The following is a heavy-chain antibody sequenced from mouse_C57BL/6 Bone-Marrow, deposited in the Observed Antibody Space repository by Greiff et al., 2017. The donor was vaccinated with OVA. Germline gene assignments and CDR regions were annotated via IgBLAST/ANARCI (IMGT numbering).Heavy chain of an antibody. J-gene: IGHJ1*03. CDR1: GYTFTSYW. Sequence: VQLQQSGTVLARPGASVKMSCKTSGYTFTSYWMHWVKQRPGQGLEWIGAIYPGNSDTSYNQKFKGKAKLTAVTSASTAYMELSSLTNEDSAVYYCARTGSNYEYFDVWGTGTTVTVSS. D-gene: IGHD1-1*01. CDR3: ARTGSNYEYFDV. V-gene: IGHV1-5*01. CDR2: IYPGNSDT.